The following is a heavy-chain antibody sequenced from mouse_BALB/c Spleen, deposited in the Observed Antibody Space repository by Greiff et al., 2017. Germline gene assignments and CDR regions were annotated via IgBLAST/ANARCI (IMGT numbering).Heavy chain of an antibody. J-gene: IGHJ2*01. D-gene: IGHD1-1*01. CDR1: GFTFSSYA. V-gene: IGHV5-9-4*01. CDR3: AREELLRPFDY. CDR2: ISSGGSYT. Sequence: DVKLVESGGGLVKPGGSLKLSCAASGFTFSSYAMSWVRQSPEKRLEWVAEISSGGSYTYYPDTVTGRFTISRDNAKNTLYLEMSSLRSEDTAMYYCAREELLRPFDYWGQGTTLTVAA.